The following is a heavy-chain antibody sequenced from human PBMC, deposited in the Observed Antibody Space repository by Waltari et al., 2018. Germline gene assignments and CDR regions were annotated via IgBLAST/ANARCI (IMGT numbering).Heavy chain of an antibody. D-gene: IGHD2-2*01. CDR2: IIPIFGTA. Sequence: QVQLVQSGAEVKKPGSSVKVSCKASGGTFSSYAISWVRQAPGQGLEWMGGIIPIFGTANYAQKFQGRVTMTADESTSTAYMELSSLRSEDTAVYYCASPGGDIVVVPAALPPYYYGMDVWGQGTTVTVSS. CDR1: GGTFSSYA. CDR3: ASPGGDIVVVPAALPPYYYGMDV. J-gene: IGHJ6*02. V-gene: IGHV1-69*01.